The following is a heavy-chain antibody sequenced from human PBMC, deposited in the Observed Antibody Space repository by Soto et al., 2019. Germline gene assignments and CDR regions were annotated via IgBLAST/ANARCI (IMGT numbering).Heavy chain of an antibody. V-gene: IGHV1-3*05. Sequence: QVQLVQSGAEEKKPGASVNVSCKASGYTFTSYAMHWVRQAPGQRLEWMGWINAGNGHTKYSQKFQGRVTITRDTSASTAYMELSSLRSEDTAVYYCASVGCWYDPDYWGQGTLVTVSS. J-gene: IGHJ4*02. CDR3: ASVGCWYDPDY. CDR2: INAGNGHT. D-gene: IGHD6-13*01. CDR1: GYTFTSYA.